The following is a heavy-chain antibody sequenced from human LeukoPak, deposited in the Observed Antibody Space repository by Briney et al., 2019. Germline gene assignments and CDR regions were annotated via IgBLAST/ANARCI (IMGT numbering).Heavy chain of an antibody. CDR3: AKVNGDSYYGMDV. D-gene: IGHD2-8*01. Sequence: GGSLRLSCAASGFTLSSYAMIWVRQAQGKGLEWVSAINVRAERTYYADSVQGRFTISRDDSNNALYLQMNSLRTEDTALYYCAKVNGDSYYGMDVWGQGTTVTVSS. J-gene: IGHJ6*02. CDR1: GFTLSSYA. V-gene: IGHV3-23*01. CDR2: INVRAERT.